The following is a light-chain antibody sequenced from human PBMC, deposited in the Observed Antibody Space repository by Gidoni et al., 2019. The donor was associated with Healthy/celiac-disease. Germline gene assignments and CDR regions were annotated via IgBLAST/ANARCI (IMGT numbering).Light chain of an antibody. CDR1: SSDVGGYNY. V-gene: IGLV2-14*01. CDR3: SSYTSSSTYV. Sequence: QSALTQPASVSGSPGQSITISCTGTSSDVGGYNYVSWYQQHPGKAPKRMIYEVSNRPSGVSNRFSGSKSGNTASLTISGLQAEDEADYYCSSYTSSSTYVFGTGTKVT. CDR2: EVS. J-gene: IGLJ1*01.